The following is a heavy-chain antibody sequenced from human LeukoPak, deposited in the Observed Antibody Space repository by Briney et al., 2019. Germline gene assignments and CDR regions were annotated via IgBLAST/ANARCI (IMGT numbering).Heavy chain of an antibody. Sequence: GSLRLSCAASGFIFSQYSINWVRQAPGKGLEWVSHIRSTGDTFYADSVKGRFTISRDNARNSLYLQMNSLRAEDTAVYYCAKKLRWDCSSTTCPKGDCFDPWGQGTLVTVSS. CDR3: AKKLRWDCSSTTCPKGDCFDP. J-gene: IGHJ5*02. D-gene: IGHD2-2*01. CDR2: IRSTGDT. V-gene: IGHV3-48*01. CDR1: GFIFSQYS.